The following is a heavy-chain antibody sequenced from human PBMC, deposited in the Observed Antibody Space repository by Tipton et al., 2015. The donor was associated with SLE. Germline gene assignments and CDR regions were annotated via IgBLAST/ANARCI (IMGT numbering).Heavy chain of an antibody. D-gene: IGHD5-12*01. J-gene: IGHJ5*02. CDR3: ARSLSRKWILDR. Sequence: TLSLTCIVSGDSISSSGYYWAWIRQPPGKGLEWIGSISYSGSTYYNPSLKSRVTISVDTSKNQFSLKLSSVTAADTAVYYCARSLSRKWILDRWGQGTLVTVSS. CDR2: ISYSGST. V-gene: IGHV4-39*07. CDR1: GDSISSSGYY.